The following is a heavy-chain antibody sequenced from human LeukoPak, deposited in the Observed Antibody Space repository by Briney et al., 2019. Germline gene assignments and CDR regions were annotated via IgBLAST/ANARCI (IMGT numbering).Heavy chain of an antibody. CDR2: ISSSSSYT. CDR1: GFTFSDYY. J-gene: IGHJ4*02. Sequence: GGSLRLSCAASGFTFSDYYMSWIRKAPGKGLEWVSYISSSSSYTNYADSVKGRFTISRDNAKNSLYLQMNSLRAEDTAVYYCARRSGSDSSGYYSNYWGQGTLVTVSS. V-gene: IGHV3-11*06. CDR3: ARRSGSDSSGYYSNY. D-gene: IGHD3-22*01.